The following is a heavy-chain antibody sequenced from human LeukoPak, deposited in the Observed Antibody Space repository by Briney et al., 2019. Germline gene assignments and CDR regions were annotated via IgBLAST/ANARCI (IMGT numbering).Heavy chain of an antibody. Sequence: ASLKASCKASGYTFTGYYMHSVRPAPGQGLEWMGWINPNSGGTNYAQKFQGRVTMTRDTSISTAYMELSRLRSDDTAVYYCARGHYSSSKPYYFYYWGQGTLVTVSS. CDR1: GYTFTGYY. CDR2: INPNSGGT. CDR3: ARGHYSSSKPYYFYY. J-gene: IGHJ4*02. D-gene: IGHD6-6*01. V-gene: IGHV1-2*02.